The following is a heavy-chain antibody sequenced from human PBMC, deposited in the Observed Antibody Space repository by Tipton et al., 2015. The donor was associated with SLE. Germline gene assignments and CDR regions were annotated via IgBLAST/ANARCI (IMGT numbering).Heavy chain of an antibody. CDR3: AKGRGSNNYYDF. D-gene: IGHD3-10*01. J-gene: IGHJ4*02. V-gene: IGHV3-30*18. Sequence: SLRLSCAASGFTFSDYYMSWIRQAPGKGLDWVSVMSSDGTLIYYADSVKGRFTISRDNSKNTLYLQMNSLRAEDTAVYYCAKGRGSNNYYDFWGQGALVTVSS. CDR1: GFTFSDYY. CDR2: MSSDGTLI.